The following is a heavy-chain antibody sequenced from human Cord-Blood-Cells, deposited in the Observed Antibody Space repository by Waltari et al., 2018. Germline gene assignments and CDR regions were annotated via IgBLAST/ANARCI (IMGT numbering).Heavy chain of an antibody. CDR3: ARIGGGAGAFDI. CDR2: IDWDDDK. V-gene: IGHV2-70*04. D-gene: IGHD3-10*01. Sequence: QVTLKESGPALVKPTQTLTLTCTFSGFSLSTSGMRVSWIRQPPGKALEWLARIDWDDDKFYSTSLKTRLTISKDTSKNQVVLTRTNRDPVDTATYYCARIGGGAGAFDIWGQGTMVTVSS. J-gene: IGHJ3*02. CDR1: GFSLSTSGMR.